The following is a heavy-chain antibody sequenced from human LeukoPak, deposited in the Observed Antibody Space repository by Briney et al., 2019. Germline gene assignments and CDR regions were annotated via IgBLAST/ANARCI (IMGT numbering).Heavy chain of an antibody. CDR3: ARGGSYLGAFDI. Sequence: GGSLRLSCAASGFTVSSNYMSWVRQAPGKGLEWVSIIYSGGSTFYADSVKGRFTISRDNSKNTLYLQMNSLKAEDTAVYYCARGGSYLGAFDIWGQGTMVTVSS. CDR2: IYSGGST. J-gene: IGHJ3*02. CDR1: GFTVSSNY. D-gene: IGHD1-26*01. V-gene: IGHV3-53*01.